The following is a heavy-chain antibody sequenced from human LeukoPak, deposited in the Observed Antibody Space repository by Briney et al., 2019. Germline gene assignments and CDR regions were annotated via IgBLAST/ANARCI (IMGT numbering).Heavy chain of an antibody. CDR1: GYTFTGYY. CDR2: INPNNGGT. CDR3: ARGRGSTSSNFDY. J-gene: IGHJ4*02. Sequence: ASVKVSCKASGYTFTGYYMHWVRQAPGQGLGWMGWINPNNGGTNYAQKFQGRVTITRDTSISTAYMELSRLTSDDTAVYYCARGRGSTSSNFDYWGQGTLVTVSS. V-gene: IGHV1-2*02. D-gene: IGHD2-2*01.